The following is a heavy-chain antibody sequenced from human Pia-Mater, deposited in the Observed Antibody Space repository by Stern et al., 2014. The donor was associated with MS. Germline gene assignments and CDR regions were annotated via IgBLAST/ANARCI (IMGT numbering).Heavy chain of an antibody. V-gene: IGHV4-4*02. CDR2: IYHRGST. J-gene: IGHJ5*02. Sequence: QVQLQESGPGLVKPSGTLSLTCTVSGASISDSNWWTWVRQTPGKGLEWIGEIYHRGSTNLNPSLKSRVIMTVDKSKNQLSLKLTSVTAADTAEYFCARAPNKNYFDPWGQGTLVTVSS. CDR3: ARAPNKNYFDP. CDR1: GASISDSNW. D-gene: IGHD5-24*01.